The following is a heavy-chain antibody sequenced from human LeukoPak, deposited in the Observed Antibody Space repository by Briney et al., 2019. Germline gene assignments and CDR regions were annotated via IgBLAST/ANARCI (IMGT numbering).Heavy chain of an antibody. J-gene: IGHJ5*02. Sequence: SETLSLTCTVSGGSISSYYWSWIRQPPGKGLEWIGYIYYSGSTNYNPSLKSRVTISVDTSKNQFSLKLSSVTAADTAVYYCARARGYDILTGSLWFDPWGQGTLVTVSS. CDR3: ARARGYDILTGSLWFDP. V-gene: IGHV4-59*01. CDR1: GGSISSYY. D-gene: IGHD3-9*01. CDR2: IYYSGST.